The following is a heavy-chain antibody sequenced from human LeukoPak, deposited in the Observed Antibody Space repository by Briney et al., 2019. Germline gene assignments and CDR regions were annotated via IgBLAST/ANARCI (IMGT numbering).Heavy chain of an antibody. CDR2: ISSSSITI. CDR3: ARDRGASYSAIAS. J-gene: IGHJ4*02. D-gene: IGHD2-15*01. V-gene: IGHV3-48*04. Sequence: GGSLRLSCAASGFTFSSYSLNWVRQAPGQGLEWVSFISSSSITIYYADSVKGRVTISRDNADKSVYLQMNTLRAEHTAVYYCARDRGASYSAIASWGQGTLVTVSS. CDR1: GFTFSSYS.